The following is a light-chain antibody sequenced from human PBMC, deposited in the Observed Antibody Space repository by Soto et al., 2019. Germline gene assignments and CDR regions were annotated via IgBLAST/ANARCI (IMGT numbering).Light chain of an antibody. CDR3: QQRSNWPT. V-gene: IGKV3-11*01. Sequence: EIVLTQSKATLSLSPGERATLSCRASQSVSSYLAWYQQNPGQAPRLLIYDASNRATGIPARFSGSGSGTDFTLTISSLEPEDFAVYYCQQRSNWPTFGQGTRLEIK. CDR1: QSVSSY. CDR2: DAS. J-gene: IGKJ5*01.